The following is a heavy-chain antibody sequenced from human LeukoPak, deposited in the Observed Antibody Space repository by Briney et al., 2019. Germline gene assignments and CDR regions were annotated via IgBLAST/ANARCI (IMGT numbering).Heavy chain of an antibody. CDR2: IIPIFGTA. J-gene: IGHJ4*02. Sequence: ASVKVSCKASGGTFSSYAISWVRQAPGQGLEWMGGIIPIFGTANYAQKFQGRVTITADKSTSTAYMELSSLRSEDTAVYYCARGATVPSRRYFDYWGQGTLVTVSS. V-gene: IGHV1-69*06. D-gene: IGHD4-17*01. CDR1: GGTFSSYA. CDR3: ARGATVPSRRYFDY.